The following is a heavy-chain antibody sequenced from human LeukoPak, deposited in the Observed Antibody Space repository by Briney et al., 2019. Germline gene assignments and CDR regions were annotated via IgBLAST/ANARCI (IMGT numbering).Heavy chain of an antibody. D-gene: IGHD3-22*01. J-gene: IGHJ4*02. Sequence: PGRSLRLSCAASGFTFSSYGMHWVRQAPGKGLEWVAVISYDGSNKYYADSVKGRFTISRDNSKNTLYLQMNSLRAEDTAVYYCARDSSGYGSFDYWGRGTLVTVSS. CDR2: ISYDGSNK. CDR3: ARDSSGYGSFDY. V-gene: IGHV3-30*03. CDR1: GFTFSSYG.